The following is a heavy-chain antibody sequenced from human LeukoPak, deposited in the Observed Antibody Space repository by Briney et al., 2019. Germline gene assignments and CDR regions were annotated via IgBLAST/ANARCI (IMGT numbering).Heavy chain of an antibody. Sequence: SVKVSCKASGYTFSSHGINWVRQAPGQGLEWMGRIIPILGIANYAQKFQGRVTITADKSTSTAYMELSSLRSEDTAVYYCASLQPPGIAVAVYGMDVWGQGTTVTVSS. D-gene: IGHD6-19*01. CDR1: GYTFSSHG. CDR2: IIPILGIA. V-gene: IGHV1-69*04. J-gene: IGHJ6*02. CDR3: ASLQPPGIAVAVYGMDV.